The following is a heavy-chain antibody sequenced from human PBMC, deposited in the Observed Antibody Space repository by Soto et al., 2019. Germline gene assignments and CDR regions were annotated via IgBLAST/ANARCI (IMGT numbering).Heavy chain of an antibody. CDR3: AKDRGFPYYGSAHPDLALGVNWFDP. V-gene: IGHV3-23*01. CDR1: GFTFSSYG. D-gene: IGHD3-10*01. Sequence: PGGSLRLSCTASGFTFSSYGMNWVRQAPGKGLEWVSAISGSGGSTYYADSVKGRFTISRDNSKNTLYLQMNSLRAEDTAVYYCAKDRGFPYYGSAHPDLALGVNWFDPWGQGTLVTVSS. CDR2: ISGSGGST. J-gene: IGHJ5*02.